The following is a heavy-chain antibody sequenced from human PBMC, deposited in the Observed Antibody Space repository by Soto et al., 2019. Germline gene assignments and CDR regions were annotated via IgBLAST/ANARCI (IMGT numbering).Heavy chain of an antibody. CDR1: GFTFSSYG. V-gene: IGHV3-33*01. J-gene: IGHJ4*02. CDR2: IWDDGSNM. D-gene: IGHD1-26*01. Sequence: QVQLVESGGGLVQRGTSLRLSCAASGFTFSSYGMHWVRQAPGKGLEWVAIIWDDGSNMYYADSVKGRSTVSRDNSRNTLHLNMTSQSVEDRDVCYCERGVGSHREPDYWGQGTLVTVSS. CDR3: ERGVGSHREPDY.